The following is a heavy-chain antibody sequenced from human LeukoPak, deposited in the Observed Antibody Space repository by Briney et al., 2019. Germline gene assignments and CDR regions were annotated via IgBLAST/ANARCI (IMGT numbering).Heavy chain of an antibody. V-gene: IGHV4-34*01. J-gene: IGHJ6*02. Sequence: GSLRLSCAASGFTFSSYAMSWVRQAPGKGLEWIGEINHSGSTNYNPSLKSRVTISVDTSKNQFSLKLSSVTAADTAVYYCARGPPITIFGVVITKRVYYGMDVWGQGTTVTVSS. CDR1: GFTFSSYA. CDR3: ARGPPITIFGVVITKRVYYGMDV. D-gene: IGHD3-3*01. CDR2: INHSGST.